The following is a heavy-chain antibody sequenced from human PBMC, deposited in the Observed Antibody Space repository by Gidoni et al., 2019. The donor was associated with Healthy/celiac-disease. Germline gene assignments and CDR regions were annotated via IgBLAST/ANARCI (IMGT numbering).Heavy chain of an antibody. J-gene: IGHJ5*02. V-gene: IGHV5-10-1*03. Sequence: EVQLVQSGAEVKKPGESLRIFCKGSGYSFTSYWNSWVRQMPGKGLEWMGRIDPSDSYTNYSPSFQGHVTISADKSISTAYLQWSSLKASDTAMYYCARRRIADGVPAPWGQGTLVTVSS. CDR3: ARRRIADGVPAP. CDR1: GYSFTSYW. CDR2: IDPSDSYT. D-gene: IGHD6-13*01.